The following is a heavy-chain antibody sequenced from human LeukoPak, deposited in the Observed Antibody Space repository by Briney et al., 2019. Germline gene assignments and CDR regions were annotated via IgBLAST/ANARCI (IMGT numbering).Heavy chain of an antibody. D-gene: IGHD5-12*01. CDR2: ISYDGSNK. J-gene: IGHJ4*02. CDR1: GFTFSSYG. CDR3: AKDTLPVGSGYSYFDY. Sequence: GGSLRLSCAASGFTFSSYGMHWVRQAPGKGLEWVAVISYDGSNKYYADSVKGRFTISRDNSKNTLYLQMNSLRAEDTAVYYCAKDTLPVGSGYSYFDYWGQGTLVTVSS. V-gene: IGHV3-30*18.